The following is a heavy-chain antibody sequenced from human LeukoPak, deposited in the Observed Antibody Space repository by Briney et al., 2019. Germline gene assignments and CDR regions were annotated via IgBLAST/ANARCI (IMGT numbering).Heavy chain of an antibody. CDR2: ISASGGTT. CDR3: AKDRGTGSSSYFDY. D-gene: IGHD6-6*01. CDR1: GFTFSSYV. J-gene: IGHJ4*02. Sequence: GGPLRLPCAACGFTFSSYVMKWVRQAPGKGREGVGVISASGGTTYYAESVKGRFTISRDNSKNTLYLQMNSLRAEDTAIYYCAKDRGTGSSSYFDYWGQGTLVTVSS. V-gene: IGHV3-23*01.